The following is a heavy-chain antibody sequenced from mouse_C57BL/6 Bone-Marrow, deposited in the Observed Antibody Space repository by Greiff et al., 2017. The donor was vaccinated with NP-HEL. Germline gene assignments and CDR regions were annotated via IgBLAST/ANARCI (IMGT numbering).Heavy chain of an antibody. CDR2: INPGSGGT. V-gene: IGHV1-54*01. CDR1: GYAFTNYL. CDR3: ARRGNYSNCGYFDV. J-gene: IGHJ1*03. D-gene: IGHD2-5*01. Sequence: QVQLKESGAELVRPGTSVKVSCKASGYAFTNYLIEWVKQRPGQGLEWIGVINPGSGGTNYNEKFKGKATLTADKSSSTAYMQLSSLTSEDSAVYFCARRGNYSNCGYFDVWGTGTTVTVSS.